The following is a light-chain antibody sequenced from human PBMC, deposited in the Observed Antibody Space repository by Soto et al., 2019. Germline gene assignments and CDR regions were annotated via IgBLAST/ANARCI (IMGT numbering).Light chain of an antibody. J-gene: IGKJ1*01. CDR1: QSISSW. Sequence: DIPMTQSPSTLSASVGDRVAITCRASQSISSWLAWYQQKPGKAPKLLVYKASSLASGVPSRFSGSGSGTEFTLTISSLQHDEFATYYCQHYNSSPWTVGQGTKVEIK. CDR2: KAS. CDR3: QHYNSSPWT. V-gene: IGKV1-5*03.